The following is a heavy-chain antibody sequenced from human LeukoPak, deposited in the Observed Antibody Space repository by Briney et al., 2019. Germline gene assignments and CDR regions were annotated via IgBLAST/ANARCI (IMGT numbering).Heavy chain of an antibody. CDR2: ISPSGGST. J-gene: IGHJ6*03. Sequence: ASVKVSCKAFGYTFTRYYMHWVRQAPGQGPEWMGVISPSGGSTTYAQKFQGRVTLTRDMSTSTDYLELSSLRTEDTALYYCAKDQSGYDPLYYYMDVWGKGTTVTVSS. CDR3: AKDQSGYDPLYYYMDV. V-gene: IGHV1-46*01. D-gene: IGHD5-12*01. CDR1: GYTFTRYY.